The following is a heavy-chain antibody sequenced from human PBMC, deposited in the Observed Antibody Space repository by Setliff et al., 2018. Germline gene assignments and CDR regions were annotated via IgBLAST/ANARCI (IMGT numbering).Heavy chain of an antibody. Sequence: GWSLRLSCAASGFSFRDSWMSWVRQAPGKGLEWVANINHDGIEKYYVDSVKGRFTISRDNAKNSLYLQMNSLRAEDTAVYYCVRGGEGRDDSNSGSWGQGTLVTVSS. CDR3: VRGGEGRDDSNSGS. J-gene: IGHJ5*02. CDR2: INHDGIEK. D-gene: IGHD2-21*02. V-gene: IGHV3-7*01. CDR1: GFSFRDSW.